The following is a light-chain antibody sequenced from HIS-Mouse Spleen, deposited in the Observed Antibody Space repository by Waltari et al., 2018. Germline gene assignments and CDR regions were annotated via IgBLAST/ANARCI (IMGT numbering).Light chain of an antibody. Sequence: DNVLTQSPGTLSLSPGERATLSCRASQSVSSSYLAWYQQKPGQAPRPLIYGASSRATGIPDRFSGSGSGTDFTLTISRLEPEDFAVYYCQQYGSSPPITFGQGTRLEIK. CDR3: QQYGSSPPIT. J-gene: IGKJ5*01. CDR2: GAS. CDR1: QSVSSSY. V-gene: IGKV3-20*01.